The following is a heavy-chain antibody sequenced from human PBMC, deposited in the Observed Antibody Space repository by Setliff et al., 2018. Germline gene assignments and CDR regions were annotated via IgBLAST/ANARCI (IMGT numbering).Heavy chain of an antibody. J-gene: IGHJ3*02. V-gene: IGHV3-48*01. CDR1: GFTFRSYS. Sequence: GGSLRLSCAASGFTFRSYSMNWVRQAPGKGLEWVSYISSSSSTIYYADSVKGRFTISRDNSKNMLSLQMNSLRADDTAVYYCARDNDTPDNAFDIWGQGTMVTVSS. D-gene: IGHD3-22*01. CDR3: ARDNDTPDNAFDI. CDR2: ISSSSSTI.